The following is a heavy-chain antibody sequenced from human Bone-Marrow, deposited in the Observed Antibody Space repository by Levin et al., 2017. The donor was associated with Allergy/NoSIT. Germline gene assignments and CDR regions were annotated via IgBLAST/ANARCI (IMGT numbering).Heavy chain of an antibody. D-gene: IGHD3/OR15-3a*01. V-gene: IGHV3-23*01. CDR2: ISGSGDDT. CDR1: GFTFSSYA. J-gene: IGHJ5*02. CDR3: ARRPRVTVFGPGANYLDP. Sequence: GGSLRLSCAASGFTFSSYAMGWVRQAPGKGLEWVSGISGSGDDTYYADSMKGRFTISRDNSKNTLSLQMNSLRAEDTAGYYCARRPRVTVFGPGANYLDPWGEGTLVTVSS.